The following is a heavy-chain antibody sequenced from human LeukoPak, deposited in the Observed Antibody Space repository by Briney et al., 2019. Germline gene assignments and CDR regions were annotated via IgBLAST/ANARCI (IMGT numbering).Heavy chain of an antibody. CDR2: IRYDGSNK. J-gene: IGHJ3*02. CDR3: ASVPLRGDAFDI. CDR1: GFTFSSYG. Sequence: GGSLRLSCAASGFTFSSYGMHWVRQAPGKGLEWVAFIRYDGSNKYYADSVKGRFTISRDNAQNSLYLQMNSLRAEDTAVYYCASVPLRGDAFDIWGQGTMVTVSS. V-gene: IGHV3-30*02. D-gene: IGHD3-16*01.